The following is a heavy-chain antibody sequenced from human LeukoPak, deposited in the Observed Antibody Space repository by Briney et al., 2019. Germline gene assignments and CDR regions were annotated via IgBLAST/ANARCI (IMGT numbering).Heavy chain of an antibody. V-gene: IGHV3-23*01. CDR2: ISGSGGST. D-gene: IGHD3-16*01. CDR3: AKVGLLYYFDY. CDR1: GFTFSNYG. Sequence: GGSLRLSCAASGFTFSNYGMNWVRQAPGRGLEWVSGISGSGGSTYYADSVKGRFTISRDNSKNTLYLQMNSLRAEDTAVYYCAKVGLLYYFDYWGQGTLVTVSS. J-gene: IGHJ4*02.